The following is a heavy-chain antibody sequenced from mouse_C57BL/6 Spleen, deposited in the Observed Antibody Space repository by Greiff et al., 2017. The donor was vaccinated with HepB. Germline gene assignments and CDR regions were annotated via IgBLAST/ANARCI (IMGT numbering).Heavy chain of an antibody. CDR2: INPNNGGT. V-gene: IGHV1-18*01. CDR3: ARYHYSNYEAWFAY. J-gene: IGHJ3*01. CDR1: GYTFTDYN. D-gene: IGHD2-5*01. Sequence: VQLQQPGPELVKPGASVKIPCKASGYTFTDYNMDWVKQSHGKSLEWIGDINPNNGGTIYNQKFKGKATLTVDKSSSTAYMELRSLTSEDTAVYYCARYHYSNYEAWFAYWGQGTLVTVSA.